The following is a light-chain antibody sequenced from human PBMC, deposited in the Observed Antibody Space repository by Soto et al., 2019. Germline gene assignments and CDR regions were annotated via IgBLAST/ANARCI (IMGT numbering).Light chain of an antibody. CDR2: DAS. V-gene: IGKV3-20*01. CDR3: QQFSSYPLT. Sequence: DIVITQSPGALSXSXGXXXTXXXRASQSVSNNYLAWYQQKPGQAPRLLIYDASSRATGIPDRFSGGGSGTDFTLTISRLEPEDFAVYYCQQFSSYPLTFGGGTKVDI. J-gene: IGKJ4*01. CDR1: QSVSNNY.